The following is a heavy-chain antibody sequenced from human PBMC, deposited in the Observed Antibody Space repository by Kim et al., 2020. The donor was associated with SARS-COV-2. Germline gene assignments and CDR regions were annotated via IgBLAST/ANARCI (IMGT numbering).Heavy chain of an antibody. CDR2: ISYDGSNK. D-gene: IGHD3-22*01. CDR1: GFTFSSYA. J-gene: IGHJ5*02. CDR3: ARADGYYNWFDP. V-gene: IGHV3-30*04. Sequence: VGSLRLSCAASGFTFSSYAMHWVRQAPGKGLEWVAVISYDGSNKYYADSVKGRFTISRDNSKNTLYLQMNSLRAEDTAVYYCARADGYYNWFDPWGQGTL.